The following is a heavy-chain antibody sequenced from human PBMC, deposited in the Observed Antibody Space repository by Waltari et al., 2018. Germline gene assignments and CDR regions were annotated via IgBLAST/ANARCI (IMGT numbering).Heavy chain of an antibody. J-gene: IGHJ5*02. Sequence: QVQLVQSGAEVKKPGASVKVSCKASGYTFTSYDINWVRQAPGQGLEWMGWMNPKSGNTGYAQKFQGRVTITRKTSISTAYMELSSLRSEDTAVYYCARAPPDYDILTGYPDENWVDPWGQGTLVTVSS. CDR2: MNPKSGNT. CDR3: ARAPPDYDILTGYPDENWVDP. V-gene: IGHV1-8*03. CDR1: GYTFTSYD. D-gene: IGHD3-9*01.